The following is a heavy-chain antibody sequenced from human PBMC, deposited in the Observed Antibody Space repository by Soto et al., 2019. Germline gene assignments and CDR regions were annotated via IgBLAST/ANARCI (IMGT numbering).Heavy chain of an antibody. D-gene: IGHD2-2*01. V-gene: IGHV1-18*01. CDR3: ARAPNLYCSRTSCFYYYMGG. CDR1: GYTFTSYG. CDR2: ISAYNGNT. Sequence: ASVKVSCKASGYTFTSYGISWVRQAPGQGLEWMGWISAYNGNTNYAQKLQGRVTMTTDTSTSTAYMELRSLRSDDTAGYYCARAPNLYCSRTSCFYYYMGGWGKGTTVTVSS. J-gene: IGHJ6*03.